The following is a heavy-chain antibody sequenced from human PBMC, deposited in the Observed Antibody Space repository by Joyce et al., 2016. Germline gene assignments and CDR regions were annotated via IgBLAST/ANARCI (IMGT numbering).Heavy chain of an antibody. J-gene: IGHJ4*02. CDR2: NWYEGTNK. V-gene: IGHV3-33*01. CDR3: ARSMNWNFAFDY. Sequence: QVQLVESGGGVVQPGKSLRLSCAASGFSLDRYGIYWVRRAPGKGLGWVAVNWYEGTNKDYGDSVKGRFTVSRDKSESTVYLEMNSLRAEDTAVYYCARSMNWNFAFDYWGQGTLVTVAS. D-gene: IGHD1-7*01. CDR1: GFSLDRYG.